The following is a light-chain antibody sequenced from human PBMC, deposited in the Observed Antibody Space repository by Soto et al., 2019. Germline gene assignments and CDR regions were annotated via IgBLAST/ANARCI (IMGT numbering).Light chain of an antibody. J-gene: IGKJ4*01. CDR1: QGISNY. V-gene: IGKV1-39*01. CDR2: TVS. Sequence: DIQLTQSPSFLSASVGDRVTITCRASQGISNYLAWYQQKQGKAPHLLLHTVSRLQSGVPSRFSGSGSGTNFSLAISSLQPEDFATYYCQHRPNFVGGTKVDIK. CDR3: QHRPN.